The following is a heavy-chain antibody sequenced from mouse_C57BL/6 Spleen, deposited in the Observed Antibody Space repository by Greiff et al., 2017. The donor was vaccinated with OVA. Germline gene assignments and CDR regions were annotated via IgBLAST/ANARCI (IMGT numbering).Heavy chain of an antibody. CDR1: GYTFTSYW. CDR2: IDPSDSET. V-gene: IGHV1-52*01. D-gene: IGHD1-1*01. Sequence: VQLQQPGAELVRPGSSVKLSCKASGYTFTSYWMHWVKQRPIQGLEWIGNIDPSDSETHYNQKFKDKATLTVDKSSSTAYMQLSSLTSEDSAVYYCARGITTVVPYFDYWGQGTTLTVSS. CDR3: ARGITTVVPYFDY. J-gene: IGHJ2*01.